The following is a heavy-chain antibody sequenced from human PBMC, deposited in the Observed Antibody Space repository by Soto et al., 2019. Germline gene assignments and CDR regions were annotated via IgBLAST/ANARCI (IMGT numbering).Heavy chain of an antibody. D-gene: IGHD3-16*01. CDR1: GGSISSGNSYS. V-gene: IGHV4-30-2*01. CDR3: ARAVAPYLGTWFDP. CDR2: ISHSGST. Sequence: QLQLQESGSGLVKPSQTLSLTCAVSGGSISSGNSYSWSWIRQPPGKGLEWIGSISHSGSTSYNPSLQGRVTMSVDKSKHQFSLNLSSVTAADMAVYYCARAVAPYLGTWFDPWGQGTLVIVSS. J-gene: IGHJ5*02.